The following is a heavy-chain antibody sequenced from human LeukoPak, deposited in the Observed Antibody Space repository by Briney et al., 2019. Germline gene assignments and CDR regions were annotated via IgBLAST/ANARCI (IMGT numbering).Heavy chain of an antibody. V-gene: IGHV3-9*01. CDR1: GFTFDDYA. J-gene: IGHJ6*02. Sequence: GGSLTLSCAASGFTFDDYAMLWLRQAPGKGLEWFLGISWNSGSIGYADSVKGRFTISRDNANNSLYVQMKSLRAEDTVLYYWAKAMGYYYYYGMDVWGQGTTVTVSS. CDR3: AKAMGYYYYYGMDV. CDR2: ISWNSGSI.